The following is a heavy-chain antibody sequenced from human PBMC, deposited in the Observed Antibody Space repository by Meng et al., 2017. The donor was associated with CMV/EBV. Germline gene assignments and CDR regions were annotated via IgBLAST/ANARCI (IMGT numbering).Heavy chain of an antibody. V-gene: IGHV3-7*01. CDR2: ISGDGGHV. Sequence: GGSLRLSCAASGFTFSGLTFSGSWMSWVRQTPGKGLEWVADISGDGGHVLYVDSLKGRFTISRDNAQNSVYLQMNSLRAEDSAVYYCAGDPLCGALDYWGQGTLVTVSS. CDR3: AGDPLCGALDY. CDR1: GFTFSGLTFSGSW. D-gene: IGHD2-2*01. J-gene: IGHJ4*02.